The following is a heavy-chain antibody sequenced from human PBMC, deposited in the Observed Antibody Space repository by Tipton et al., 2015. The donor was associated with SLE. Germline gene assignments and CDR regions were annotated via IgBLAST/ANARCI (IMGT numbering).Heavy chain of an antibody. CDR2: ISHSGTT. V-gene: IGHV4-59*01. CDR3: ARAASNSWFPHVFDI. Sequence: TLSLTCSVSGDSISSFYWHWIRQPPGKGLEWVGYISHSGTTNYNSSLMSRVTISLDTSKSQFTLSLTSLTAEDTAVYYCARAASNSWFPHVFDIWGQGTMVSVSS. D-gene: IGHD6-13*01. CDR1: GDSISSFY. J-gene: IGHJ3*02.